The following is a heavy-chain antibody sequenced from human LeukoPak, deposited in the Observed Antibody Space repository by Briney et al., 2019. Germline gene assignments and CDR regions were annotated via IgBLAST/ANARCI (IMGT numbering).Heavy chain of an antibody. V-gene: IGHV1-2*02. CDR1: GYTFTGYY. Sequence: ASVKVSCKASGYTFTGYYMHWVRQAPGQGLEWMGWINSNNGGTNYAQKFQGRVTMATDTSTSTAYMELRSLRSDDTAVYYCAREAYDSGSFRTDYYYMDVWVKGTTVTISS. CDR3: AREAYDSGSFRTDYYYMDV. J-gene: IGHJ6*03. D-gene: IGHD3-10*01. CDR2: INSNNGGT.